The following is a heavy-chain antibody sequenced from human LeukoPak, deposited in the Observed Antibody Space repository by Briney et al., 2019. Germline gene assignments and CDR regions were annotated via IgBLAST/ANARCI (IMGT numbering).Heavy chain of an antibody. J-gene: IGHJ5*02. D-gene: IGHD6-13*01. V-gene: IGHV3-23*01. CDR3: AKGGHSSSWYAGYNWFDP. Sequence: GGSLRLSCAASGFTFSSYWMHWVRQAPGKGLEWVSAISGSGGSTYYADSVKGRFTISRDNSKNTLYLQMNSLRAEDTAVYYCAKGGHSSSWYAGYNWFDPWGQGTLVTVSS. CDR2: ISGSGGST. CDR1: GFTFSSYW.